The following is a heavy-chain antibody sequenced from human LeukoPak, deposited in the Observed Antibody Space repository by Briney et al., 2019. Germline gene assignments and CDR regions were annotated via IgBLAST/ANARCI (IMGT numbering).Heavy chain of an antibody. V-gene: IGHV4-34*01. CDR3: ARYCSSTSCYTRDAFDI. D-gene: IGHD2-2*02. Sequence: SETLSLTCAVYGGSFSGYYWSWIRQPPGKGLEWIGEINHSGSTNYNPSLKSRVTISLDTSKHQFSLKLSSVTAADTAVYYCARYCSSTSCYTRDAFDIWGQGTMVTVSS. CDR1: GGSFSGYY. CDR2: INHSGST. J-gene: IGHJ3*02.